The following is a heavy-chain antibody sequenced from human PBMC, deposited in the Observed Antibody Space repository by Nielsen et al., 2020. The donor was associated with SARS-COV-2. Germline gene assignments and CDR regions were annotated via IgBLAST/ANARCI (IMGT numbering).Heavy chain of an antibody. D-gene: IGHD2-8*02. CDR3: ARDRGRDALLGFDP. Sequence: SVKVSCKASGGTFSSYAISWVRQAPGQGLEWMGGIIPILGTANYAQKFQGRVTITADESTSTAYMELSSLRSEDTAVYYCARDRGRDALLGFDPWGQGTLVTSPQ. V-gene: IGHV1-69*13. CDR2: IIPILGTA. CDR1: GGTFSSYA. J-gene: IGHJ5*02.